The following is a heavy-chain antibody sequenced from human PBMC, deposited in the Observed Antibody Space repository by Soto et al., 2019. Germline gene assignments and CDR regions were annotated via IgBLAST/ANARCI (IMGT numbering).Heavy chain of an antibody. V-gene: IGHV3-23*01. J-gene: IGHJ4*02. CDR3: AKGHKNFDH. Sequence: GGSLRLSCAASGFTFSSYAMSWVRQAPGKGLEWVSTFLGGSTYYADSVRGRFTISRDTSKNTLYVQMNSLRAEDTAVYCCAKGHKNFDHWGQGTQVTVSS. CDR1: GFTFSSYA. CDR2: FLGGST.